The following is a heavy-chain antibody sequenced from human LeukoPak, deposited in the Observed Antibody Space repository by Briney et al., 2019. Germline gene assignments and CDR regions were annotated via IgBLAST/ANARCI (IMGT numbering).Heavy chain of an antibody. D-gene: IGHD4-17*01. J-gene: IGHJ5*02. V-gene: IGHV3-23*01. CDR1: GFTFSSFA. Sequence: GGSPRLSCEASGFTFSSFAMTWVRQAPGKGLEWVSSITGSHGRTYNTDSVKGRFTISRDNSKNTLYLQMNSLRAEDTAVYYCTKDPNGDYVGAFDPWGQGTLVTVSS. CDR2: ITGSHGRT. CDR3: TKDPNGDYVGAFDP.